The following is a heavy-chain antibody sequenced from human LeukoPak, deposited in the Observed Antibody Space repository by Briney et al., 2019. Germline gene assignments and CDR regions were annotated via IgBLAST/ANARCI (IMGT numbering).Heavy chain of an antibody. CDR3: ARDSSGYSSGWYIWDY. CDR1: GFTFSDYY. D-gene: IGHD6-19*01. J-gene: IGHJ4*02. V-gene: IGHV3-20*04. Sequence: GSLRLSCAASGFTFSDYYMSWIRQAPGKGLEWVSGINWNGGSTGYADSVKGRFTISRDNAKNSLYLQMNSLRAEDTALYYCARDSSGYSSGWYIWDYWGQGTLVTVSS. CDR2: INWNGGST.